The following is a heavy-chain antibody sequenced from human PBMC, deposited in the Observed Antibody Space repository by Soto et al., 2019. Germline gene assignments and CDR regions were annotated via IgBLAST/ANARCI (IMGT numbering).Heavy chain of an antibody. D-gene: IGHD3-10*01. CDR2: IYYSGST. V-gene: IGHV4-30-4*01. CDR1: GGSISSGDYY. J-gene: IGHJ5*02. Sequence: SETLSLTCTVSGGSISSGDYYWSWIRQPPGKGLEWIGYIYYSGSTYYNPSLKSRVTISVDTSKNQFSLKLSSVTAADTAVYYCARAGLGSDEIVWFDPWGKGTLVPVSS. CDR3: ARAGLGSDEIVWFDP.